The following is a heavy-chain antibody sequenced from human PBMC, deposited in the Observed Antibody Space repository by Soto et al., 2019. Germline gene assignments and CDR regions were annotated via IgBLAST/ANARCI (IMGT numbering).Heavy chain of an antibody. J-gene: IGHJ6*02. CDR1: GGTFSSYA. Sequence: QVQLVQSGAEVKKPGSSVKVSCKASGGTFSSYAISWVRQAPGQGLEWMGGIIPIFGTANYAKKFQGRVTITAVESTSTADMERRSLRSEDMAVYYYGRVWGGGVVLYYYYGMDVWGQGTTVTVSS. V-gene: IGHV1-69*01. CDR2: IIPIFGTA. D-gene: IGHD3-16*01. CDR3: GRVWGGGVVLYYYYGMDV.